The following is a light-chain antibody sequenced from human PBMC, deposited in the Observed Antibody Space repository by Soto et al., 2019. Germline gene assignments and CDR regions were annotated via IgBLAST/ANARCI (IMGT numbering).Light chain of an antibody. V-gene: IGKV3-11*01. CDR3: QQRSNWKLT. J-gene: IGKJ4*01. CDR1: QGVTSY. Sequence: EIVLTQSPATLSLSPGERATLSCRASQGVTSYLAWYQQKPGQAPRLLIYDASNRATGIPARFSGSGSGTDFTLTISSPEPGDFAVYYCQQRSNWKLTCGGGTKVEI. CDR2: DAS.